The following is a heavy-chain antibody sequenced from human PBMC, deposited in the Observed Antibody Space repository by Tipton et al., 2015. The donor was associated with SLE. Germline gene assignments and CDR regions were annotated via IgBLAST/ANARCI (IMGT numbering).Heavy chain of an antibody. CDR3: ARGGDFLAFDI. Sequence: TLSLTCAVSGGSISSGGYSWSWIRQPPGKGLEWIGYIYDSGSTNYNPSLKSRVTISLDRSKNQFSLKLSSVTAADTAVYYCARGGDFLAFDIWGQGTMVTVSS. D-gene: IGHD4-17*01. J-gene: IGHJ3*02. CDR1: GGSISSGGYS. CDR2: IYDSGST. V-gene: IGHV4-30-2*01.